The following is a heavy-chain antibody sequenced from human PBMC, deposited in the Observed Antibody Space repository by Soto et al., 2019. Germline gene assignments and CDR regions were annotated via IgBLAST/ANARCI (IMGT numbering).Heavy chain of an antibody. Sequence: SETLSLTCTVSGGSISSSSYYWGWIRQPPGKGLEWIGSIYYSGSTYYNPSLKSRVTISVDTSKNQFSLKLSSVTAAVTAVYYCARRYEQWLVLDYWGQGTLVTVSS. J-gene: IGHJ4*02. D-gene: IGHD6-19*01. V-gene: IGHV4-39*01. CDR3: ARRYEQWLVLDY. CDR2: IYYSGST. CDR1: GGSISSSSYY.